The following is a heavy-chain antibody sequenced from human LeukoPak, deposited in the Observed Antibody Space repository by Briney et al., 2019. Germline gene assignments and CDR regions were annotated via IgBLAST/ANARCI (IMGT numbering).Heavy chain of an antibody. CDR3: ARRGIVGATYYYYMDV. CDR1: GFTFSSYW. CDR2: INWNGGST. J-gene: IGHJ6*03. V-gene: IGHV3-20*04. Sequence: GGSLRLSCAASGFTFSSYWMHWVRQAPGKGLEWVSGINWNGGSTGYADSVKGRFTISRDNAKNSLYLQMNSLRAEDTALYYCARRGIVGATYYYYMDVWGKGTTVTVSS. D-gene: IGHD1-26*01.